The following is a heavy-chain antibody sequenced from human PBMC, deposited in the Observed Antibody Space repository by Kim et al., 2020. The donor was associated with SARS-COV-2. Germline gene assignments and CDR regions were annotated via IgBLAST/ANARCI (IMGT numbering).Heavy chain of an antibody. Sequence: KGRITLSRDNAKNSLYLQTNSLRAEDTAVYYCARDQYSGWGGYYYYGMDVWGQGTTVTVSS. J-gene: IGHJ6*02. CDR3: ARDQYSGWGGYYYYGMDV. V-gene: IGHV3-11*04. D-gene: IGHD5-12*01.